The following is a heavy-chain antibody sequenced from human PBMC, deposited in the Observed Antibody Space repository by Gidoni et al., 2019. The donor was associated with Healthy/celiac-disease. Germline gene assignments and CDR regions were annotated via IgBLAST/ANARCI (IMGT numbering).Heavy chain of an antibody. CDR1: GFTFSTAW. V-gene: IGHV3-15*01. CDR2: IKRKNDSGKT. D-gene: IGHD6-13*01. J-gene: IGHJ6*02. Sequence: EVQLVESGGGLLKHGGSLRLSCAASGFTFSTAWMSWGRQAPGKGLEWFGLIKRKNDSGKTDYAAPGKGIFTISRDDSKNTLYLQMNSLKTEDTAVYYCHGSWEPNYYYYYGMDVWGQGTTVTVSS. CDR3: HGSWEPNYYYYYGMDV.